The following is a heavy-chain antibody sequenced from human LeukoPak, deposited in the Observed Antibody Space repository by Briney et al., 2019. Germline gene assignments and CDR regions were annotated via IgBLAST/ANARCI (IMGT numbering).Heavy chain of an antibody. V-gene: IGHV3-7*04. J-gene: IGHJ4*02. CDR3: AGGALDY. CDR1: GFTFSDYW. CDR2: INQDGRDQ. Sequence: GGSLRLSCAASGFTFSDYWMSWVRQAPGQGLEWVAKINQDGRDQHFVDSVKGRFTISRDNAKNLLFLQMDSLRAEDTAVYYCAGGALDYWGPGTLVTVSS.